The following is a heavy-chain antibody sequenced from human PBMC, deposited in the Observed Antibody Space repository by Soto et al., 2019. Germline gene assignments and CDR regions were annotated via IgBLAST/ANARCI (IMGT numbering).Heavy chain of an antibody. Sequence: PGGSVRLSCAVSGFIFSNYPMSWVRQAPGKGLEWVSSVSPSGSNTYYGDSVKGRFTMSRDNSENRLHLQMDSLRAEDTAVYFCARRDSSGWYSLDYWGQGTLVTVSS. J-gene: IGHJ4*02. CDR3: ARRDSSGWYSLDY. CDR1: GFIFSNYP. V-gene: IGHV3-23*01. D-gene: IGHD6-19*01. CDR2: VSPSGSNT.